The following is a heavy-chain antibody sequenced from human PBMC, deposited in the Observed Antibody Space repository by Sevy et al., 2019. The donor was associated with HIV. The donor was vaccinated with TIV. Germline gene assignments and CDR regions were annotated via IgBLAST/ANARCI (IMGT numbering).Heavy chain of an antibody. D-gene: IGHD3-16*01. CDR2: IQYDGSNK. Sequence: GGSLRLSCAASGFSFSSYGMHWVRHAPGKGLEWMSYIQYDGSNKDYADSVKGRFTISRDNSKNTLYLQMNSLRVEDRAVFYCVKEGGGGGGDHWGQGTLVTVSS. CDR3: VKEGGGGGGDH. J-gene: IGHJ4*02. V-gene: IGHV3-30*02. CDR1: GFSFSSYG.